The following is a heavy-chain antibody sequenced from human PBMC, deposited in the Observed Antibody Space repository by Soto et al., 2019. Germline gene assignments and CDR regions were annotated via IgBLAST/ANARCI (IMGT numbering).Heavy chain of an antibody. Sequence: EVQLLESGGDLVQPGGSLRLSCAASGFTFANYAMNWVRQAPGKGLEWVSGISGSGSSTYYADSAKGRYTISRDNSKNTLYLQMXSLRXEXTXXYSXXXXXXXXXXXWFDPWGQGTLVTVSS. J-gene: IGHJ5*02. CDR3: XXXXXXXXXXWFDP. CDR2: ISGSGSST. CDR1: GFTFANYA. V-gene: IGHV3-23*01.